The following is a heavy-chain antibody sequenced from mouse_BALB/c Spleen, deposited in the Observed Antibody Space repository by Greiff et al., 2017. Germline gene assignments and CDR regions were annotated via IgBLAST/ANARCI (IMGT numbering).Heavy chain of an antibody. CDR1: GFTFSSYA. J-gene: IGHJ2*01. CDR2: ISSGGST. Sequence: EVKVVESGGGLVKPGGSLKLSCAASGFTFSSYAMSWVRQTPEKRLEWVASISSGGSTYYPDSVKGRFTISRDNARNILYLQMSSLRSEDTAMYYCARSYYYGSSYASYWGQGTTLTVSS. V-gene: IGHV5-6-5*01. D-gene: IGHD1-1*01. CDR3: ARSYYYGSSYASY.